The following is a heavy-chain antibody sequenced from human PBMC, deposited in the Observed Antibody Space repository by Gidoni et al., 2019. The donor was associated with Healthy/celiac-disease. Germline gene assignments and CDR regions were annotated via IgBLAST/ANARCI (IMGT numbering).Heavy chain of an antibody. V-gene: IGHV3-23*01. J-gene: IGHJ4*02. CDR1: GFTFRRYV. D-gene: IGHD3-3*01. Sequence: EVQLLDSVGGLVQPGGSLRLSCAASGFTFRRYVISWVRQAPGKGLAWVSAISGSGGSTYYEDSVKGRFAIARDNSKNTRYLQMNSLRAEDTAGYYCAKDQDFGVVIIGVWDYWGQGNLVTVSS. CDR3: AKDQDFGVVIIGVWDY. CDR2: ISGSGGST.